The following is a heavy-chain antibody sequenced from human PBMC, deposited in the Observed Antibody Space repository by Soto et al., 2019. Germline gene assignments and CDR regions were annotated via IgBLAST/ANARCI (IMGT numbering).Heavy chain of an antibody. D-gene: IGHD3-16*02. Sequence: SETLSLTCAVYGGSFSGYYWSWVRPPPGEGLEWIGEINHSGSTNNNPSLKSRVTISVDTAKNQFSLKLSSVTAADAAVYYCARGIYVWGSYRYDYWGQGTLVTVSS. CDR2: INHSGST. J-gene: IGHJ4*02. V-gene: IGHV4-34*01. CDR1: GGSFSGYY. CDR3: ARGIYVWGSYRYDY.